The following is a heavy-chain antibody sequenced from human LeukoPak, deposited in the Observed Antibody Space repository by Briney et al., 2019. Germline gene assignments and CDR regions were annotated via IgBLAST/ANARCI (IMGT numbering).Heavy chain of an antibody. V-gene: IGHV3-30-3*01. CDR3: ARDRLLRIAAASLFDY. J-gene: IGHJ4*02. CDR1: GFTFSSYA. CDR2: ISYDGSNK. Sequence: GGSLRLSCAASGFTFSSYAMHWVRQAPGKGLEWVAVISYDGSNKYYADSVKGRFTISRDNSKNTLYLQMNSLRAEDTAVYYCARDRLLRIAAASLFDYWGQGTLVTVSS. D-gene: IGHD6-13*01.